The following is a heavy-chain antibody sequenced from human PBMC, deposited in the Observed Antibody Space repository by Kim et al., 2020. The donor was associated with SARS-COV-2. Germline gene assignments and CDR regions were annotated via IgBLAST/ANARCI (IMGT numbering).Heavy chain of an antibody. CDR2: IWYDGSNK. V-gene: IGHV3-33*06. J-gene: IGHJ4*02. D-gene: IGHD1-26*01. Sequence: GGSLRISCAASGFTFSSYGMHWVRQAPGKGLEWVAVIWYDGSNKYYADSVKGRFTISRDNSKNTLYLQMNSLRAEDTAVYYCAKGGPGGSYDYWGQGTLVTVSS. CDR3: AKGGPGGSYDY. CDR1: GFTFSSYG.